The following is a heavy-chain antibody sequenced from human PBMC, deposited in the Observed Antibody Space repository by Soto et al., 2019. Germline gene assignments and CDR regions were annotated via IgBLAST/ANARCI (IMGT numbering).Heavy chain of an antibody. V-gene: IGHV4-39*01. D-gene: IGHD3-3*01. Sequence: SETLSLTCTVSGGSISSSSYYWGWIRQPPGKGLEWIGSIYYSGSTYYNPSLKSRVTISVDTSKNQFSLKLSSVTAADTAVYYCARRYDFWSGYFGYWGLGTLVTVSS. J-gene: IGHJ4*02. CDR1: GGSISSSSYY. CDR3: ARRYDFWSGYFGY. CDR2: IYYSGST.